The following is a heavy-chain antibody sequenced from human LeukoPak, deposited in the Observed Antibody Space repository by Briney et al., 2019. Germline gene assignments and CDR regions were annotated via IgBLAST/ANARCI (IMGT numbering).Heavy chain of an antibody. J-gene: IGHJ4*02. V-gene: IGHV4-59*01. CDR1: GVSISSYY. CDR3: ARWYYDSSGYRYFDY. D-gene: IGHD3-22*01. CDR2: IDYSGNT. Sequence: PSETLSLTCTVSGVSISSYYWTWIRQPPGKELEWIGNIDYSGNTKYNPSLKSRVAISVDTSKNQFSLKLSSVTAADTAVYYCARWYYDSSGYRYFDYWGQGTLVTVSS.